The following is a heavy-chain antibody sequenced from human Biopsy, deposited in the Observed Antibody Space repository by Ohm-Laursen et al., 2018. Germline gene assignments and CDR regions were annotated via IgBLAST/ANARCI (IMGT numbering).Heavy chain of an antibody. CDR1: DDSIRNFY. J-gene: IGHJ3*01. Sequence: GTLSLTCTVSDDSIRNFYWTWIRQPSGQGLEWIGHASYSGYTNYNPSLKSRVTISVDTSKNHFSLNLRSVTAADTAVYSCARLGNFWNAEDGLDLWGLGTMVTVSS. CDR3: ARLGNFWNAEDGLDL. V-gene: IGHV4-59*08. D-gene: IGHD3-3*01. CDR2: ASYSGYT.